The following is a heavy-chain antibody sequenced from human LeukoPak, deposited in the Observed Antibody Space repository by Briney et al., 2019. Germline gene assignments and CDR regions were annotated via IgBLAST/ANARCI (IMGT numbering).Heavy chain of an antibody. D-gene: IGHD5-12*01. CDR3: ARLGAATTYYYYYMDV. CDR2: IYTSGST. CDR1: GGSISSYY. V-gene: IGHV4-4*09. Sequence: SETLSLTCTVSGGSISSYYWSWIRQPPGKGLEWIGYIYTSGSTNYNPSLKSRVTISVDTSKNQFSLKLSSVTAADTAVYNCARLGAATTYYYYYMDVWGKGTTVTVSS. J-gene: IGHJ6*03.